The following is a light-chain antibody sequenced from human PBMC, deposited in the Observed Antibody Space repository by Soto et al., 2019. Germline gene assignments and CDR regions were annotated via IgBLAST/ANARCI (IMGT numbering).Light chain of an antibody. V-gene: IGKV3D-15*01. J-gene: IGKJ1*01. CDR3: QQYNNWPWT. CDR2: GAS. CDR1: QSVSNN. Sequence: ETVLTQYRGTLSLSPGERATLSCRASQSVSNNYLAWYQQKPGQAPRLLIYGASNRATGIPARFSGSGSGTEFTLTISSLQSEDFAVYYCQQYNNWPWTFGQGTKVDIK.